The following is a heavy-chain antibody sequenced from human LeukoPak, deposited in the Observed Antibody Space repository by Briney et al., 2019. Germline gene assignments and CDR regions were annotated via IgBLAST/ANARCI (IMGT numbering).Heavy chain of an antibody. Sequence: SQTLSLTCTVSGGSISSGSYYWSWIRQPPGKGLEWIGYIYYSGSTNYNPSLKSRVTISVDTSKNQFSLKLSSVTAADTAVYYCARAEGFGEGADAFDIWGQGTMVTVSS. V-gene: IGHV4-61*01. CDR2: IYYSGST. D-gene: IGHD3-10*01. CDR3: ARAEGFGEGADAFDI. J-gene: IGHJ3*02. CDR1: GGSISSGSYY.